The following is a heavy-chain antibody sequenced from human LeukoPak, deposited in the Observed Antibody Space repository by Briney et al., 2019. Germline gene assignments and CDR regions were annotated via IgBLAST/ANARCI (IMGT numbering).Heavy chain of an antibody. Sequence: SETLSLTCTVSGGSISSYYWSWIRQPPGKGLEWIGEINHSGSTNYNPSLKSRVTISVDTSKNQFSLKLSSVTAADTAVYYCAREDSSGYYWYFDLWGRGTLVTVSS. CDR1: GGSISSYY. V-gene: IGHV4-34*01. CDR2: INHSGST. J-gene: IGHJ2*01. D-gene: IGHD3-22*01. CDR3: AREDSSGYYWYFDL.